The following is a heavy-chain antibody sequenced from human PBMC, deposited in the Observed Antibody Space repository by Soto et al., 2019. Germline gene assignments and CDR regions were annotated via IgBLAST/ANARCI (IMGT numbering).Heavy chain of an antibody. V-gene: IGHV1-8*01. CDR3: ARKYYDFWSGYYSGMDV. J-gene: IGHJ6*02. Sequence: VASVKVSCKASGYTFTSYDINWVRQATGQGLEWMGWMNPNSGNTGYAQKFQGRVTMTRNTSISTAYMELSSLRSEDTAVYYCARKYYDFWSGYYSGMDVWGQGTTVTVSS. CDR2: MNPNSGNT. CDR1: GYTFTSYD. D-gene: IGHD3-3*01.